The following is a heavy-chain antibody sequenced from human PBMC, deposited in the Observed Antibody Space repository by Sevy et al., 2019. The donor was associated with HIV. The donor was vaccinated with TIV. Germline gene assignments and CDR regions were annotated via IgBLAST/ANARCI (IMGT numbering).Heavy chain of an antibody. CDR3: ERDGYNYGPFLFDY. Sequence: GGSLRLSCAASGFTFSTHWMNWVRQVPGKGLVWVSRIDSDGSTTRYADSVKSRFIISRDNAKKTLYLQMNSLRAEDTAVYYCERDGYNYGPFLFDYWGQGVPVTVSS. V-gene: IGHV3-74*01. D-gene: IGHD5-18*01. CDR2: IDSDGSTT. J-gene: IGHJ4*02. CDR1: GFTFSTHW.